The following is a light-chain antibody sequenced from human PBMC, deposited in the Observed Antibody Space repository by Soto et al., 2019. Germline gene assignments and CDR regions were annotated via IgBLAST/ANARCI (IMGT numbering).Light chain of an antibody. CDR1: SSDVGGYNY. J-gene: IGLJ3*02. CDR3: SSYTSSSTQV. Sequence: QSALTQPASVSGSPRQSITISCTGTSSDVGGYNYVSWYQQHPGKAPKLMIYEVSNRPSGVSNRFSGSKSGNTASLTISGLQAEDEADYYCSSYTSSSTQVFGGGTKLTVL. CDR2: EVS. V-gene: IGLV2-14*01.